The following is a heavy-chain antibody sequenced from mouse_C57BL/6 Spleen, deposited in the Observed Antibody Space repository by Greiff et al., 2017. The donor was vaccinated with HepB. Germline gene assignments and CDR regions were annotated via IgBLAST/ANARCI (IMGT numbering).Heavy chain of an antibody. V-gene: IGHV1-81*01. Sequence: QVQLKESGAELARPGASVKLSCKASGYTFTSYGISWVKQRTGQGLEWIGEIYPRSGNTYYNEKFKSKATLTVDTSSSTAYMQLSSLTSEDSAVYYCARWPYGNYAVFDYWGQGTTLTVSS. D-gene: IGHD2-1*01. CDR2: IYPRSGNT. J-gene: IGHJ2*01. CDR3: ARWPYGNYAVFDY. CDR1: GYTFTSYG.